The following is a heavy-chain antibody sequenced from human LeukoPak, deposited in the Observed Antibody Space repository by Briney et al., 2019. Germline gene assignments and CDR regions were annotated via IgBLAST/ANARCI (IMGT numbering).Heavy chain of an antibody. V-gene: IGHV3-30-3*01. J-gene: IGHJ4*02. CDR1: GFTFSSYA. CDR3: AKAQLGLAAAGTLVPYYFDY. Sequence: PGGSLRLSCAASGFTFSSYAMHWVRQAPGKGLEWAAVISYDGSNKYYADSVKGRFTISRDNAKNSLYLQMNSLRAEDTAVYYCAKAQLGLAAAGTLVPYYFDYWGQGTLVTVSS. D-gene: IGHD6-13*01. CDR2: ISYDGSNK.